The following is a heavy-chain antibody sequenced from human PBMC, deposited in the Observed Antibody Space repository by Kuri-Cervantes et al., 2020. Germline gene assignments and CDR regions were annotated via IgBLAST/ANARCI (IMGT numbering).Heavy chain of an antibody. CDR3: ARVYKNWFDP. Sequence: TCYNPSLKSRVTISLDTSKNQFSLKLTSVTAAYTAVYYCARVYKNWFDPWGQGTLVTVSS. D-gene: IGHD5-24*01. J-gene: IGHJ5*02. CDR2: T. V-gene: IGHV4-30-2*04.